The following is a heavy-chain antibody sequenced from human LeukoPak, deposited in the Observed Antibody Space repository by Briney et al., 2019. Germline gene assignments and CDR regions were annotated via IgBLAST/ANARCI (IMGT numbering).Heavy chain of an antibody. CDR2: IYSGGST. CDR3: TRGEFNLVLDY. J-gene: IGHJ4*02. D-gene: IGHD6-6*01. V-gene: IGHV3-53*01. Sequence: PGGSLRLSCAASGFTVSSNYMSWVRQAPGKGLEWVSVIYSGGSTYYAGSVKGRFTISRDNSKNTLYLQMNSLRAEDTAVYYCTRGEFNLVLDYWGQGTLVTVSS. CDR1: GFTVSSNY.